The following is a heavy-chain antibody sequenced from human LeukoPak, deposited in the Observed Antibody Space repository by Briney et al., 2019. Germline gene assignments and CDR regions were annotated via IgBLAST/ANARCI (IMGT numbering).Heavy chain of an antibody. CDR3: AREGIAAAGVFDY. J-gene: IGHJ4*02. CDR2: ISSSGSTI. CDR1: GFTVSSNE. V-gene: IGHV3-48*03. D-gene: IGHD6-13*01. Sequence: PGGSLRLSCAASGFTVSSNEMNWVRQAPGKGLEWVSYISSSGSTIYYADSVKGRFTISRDNAKNSLYLQMNSLRAEDTAVYYCAREGIAAAGVFDYWGQGTLVTVSS.